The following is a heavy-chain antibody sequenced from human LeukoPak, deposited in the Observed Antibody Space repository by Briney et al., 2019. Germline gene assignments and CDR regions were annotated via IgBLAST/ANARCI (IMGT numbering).Heavy chain of an antibody. Sequence: GGSLRLSCAASGLTFSSYWMHWVRQAPGKGLVWVSRINSDGSSTSYADSVKGRFTISRDNAKNTLYLQMNSLRAEDTAVYYCASTYYYGSGSYYIYYYGMDVWGKGTTVTVSS. CDR2: INSDGSST. D-gene: IGHD3-10*01. CDR1: GLTFSSYW. V-gene: IGHV3-74*01. J-gene: IGHJ6*04. CDR3: ASTYYYGSGSYYIYYYGMDV.